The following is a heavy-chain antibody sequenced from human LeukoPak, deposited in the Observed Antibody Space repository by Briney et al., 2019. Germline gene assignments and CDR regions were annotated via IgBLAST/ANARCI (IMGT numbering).Heavy chain of an antibody. CDR1: GGSISSYY. CDR3: ARGSKYCSGGSCYSYYFDY. J-gene: IGHJ4*02. D-gene: IGHD2-15*01. CDR2: IYYSGST. Sequence: PSETLSLTCTVSGGSISSYYWSWIRQPPGKGLEWIGYIYYSGSTNYNPSLKSRVTISVDTSKNQFSLELSSVTAADTAVYYCARGSKYCSGGSCYSYYFDYWGQGTLVTVSS. V-gene: IGHV4-59*01.